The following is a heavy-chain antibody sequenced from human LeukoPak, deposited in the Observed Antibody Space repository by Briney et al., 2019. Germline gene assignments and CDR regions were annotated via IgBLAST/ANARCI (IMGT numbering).Heavy chain of an antibody. Sequence: SVKVSCKASGGTFSSYAISWVRQAPGQGLEWMGWIIPIFGTANYAQKFQGRVTITADESTSTAYMELSSLRSEDTAVYYCARGHSSSWYLMRDNWFDPWGQGTLVTVSS. J-gene: IGHJ5*02. CDR1: GGTFSSYA. CDR2: IIPIFGTA. CDR3: ARGHSSSWYLMRDNWFDP. V-gene: IGHV1-69*01. D-gene: IGHD6-13*01.